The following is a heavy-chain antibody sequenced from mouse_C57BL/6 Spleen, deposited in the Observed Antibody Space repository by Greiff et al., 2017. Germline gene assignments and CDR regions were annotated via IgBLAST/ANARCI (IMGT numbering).Heavy chain of an antibody. V-gene: IGHV1-52*01. J-gene: IGHJ3*01. D-gene: IGHD2-1*01. CDR3: AGAPYGNYPWFAY. Sequence: QVQLQQPGAELVRPGSSVKLSCKASGYTFTSYWMHWVKQRPIQGLEWIGNIDPSDSETHYNQKFKDKATLTVDKSSSTAYMQLSSLTSEDSAVYYCAGAPYGNYPWFAYWGQGTMVTVSA. CDR1: GYTFTSYW. CDR2: IDPSDSET.